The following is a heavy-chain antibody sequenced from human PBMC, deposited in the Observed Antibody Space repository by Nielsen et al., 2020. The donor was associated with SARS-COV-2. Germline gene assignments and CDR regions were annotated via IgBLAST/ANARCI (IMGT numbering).Heavy chain of an antibody. CDR3: ARRNIVVVPAPVLGLGPFYSSYYVDV. CDR1: GFSFSSNFW. V-gene: IGHV4-4*02. D-gene: IGHD2-2*02. J-gene: IGHJ6*03. CDR2: IHHSVST. Sequence: TLSLTSAVSGFSFSSNFWWSWVRQPPGKGLEWIGEIHHSVSTNYAPSLKSRVTMSVDKSKSQFSLRLRSVTAADTAVFYCARRNIVVVPAPVLGLGPFYSSYYVDVWGKGTTVTVSS.